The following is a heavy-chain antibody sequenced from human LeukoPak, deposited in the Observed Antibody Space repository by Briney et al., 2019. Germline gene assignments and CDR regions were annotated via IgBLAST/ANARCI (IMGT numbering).Heavy chain of an antibody. Sequence: GGSLRLSCAASGFTFSYHWMHWVRQVPGKGPVWVSRIDGGGSSISYADSVKGRLSISRDNGKSNLYLHMNSLRVEDTGVYYCARGPGSSGGAYVGDYWGHGSLVTVSS. CDR3: ARGPGSSGGAYVGDY. CDR2: IDGGGSSI. V-gene: IGHV3-74*01. J-gene: IGHJ4*01. CDR1: GFTFSYHW. D-gene: IGHD3-22*01.